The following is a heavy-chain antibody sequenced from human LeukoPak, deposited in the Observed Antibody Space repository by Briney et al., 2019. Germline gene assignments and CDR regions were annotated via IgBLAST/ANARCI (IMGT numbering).Heavy chain of an antibody. CDR2: ISAYSGYT. J-gene: IGHJ4*02. CDR3: ARDAVSTTTAGGIDY. Sequence: ASVKVSCKASGYTFTNYGISWVRQAPGQGLEWMGWISAYSGYTHYAQKIQGRGTVTTEASTSTAYMELRSLTSYDTAVYYCARDAVSTTTAGGIDYWGQGTLVTVSS. CDR1: GYTFTNYG. V-gene: IGHV1-18*01. D-gene: IGHD5/OR15-5a*01.